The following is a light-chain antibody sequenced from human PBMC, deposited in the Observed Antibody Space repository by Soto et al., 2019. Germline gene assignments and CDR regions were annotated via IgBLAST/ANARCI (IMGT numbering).Light chain of an antibody. CDR3: QQYISSPYT. CDR1: QSVSSSY. V-gene: IGKV3-20*01. J-gene: IGKJ2*01. CDR2: ASS. Sequence: EIVLTQSPGTLSLSPGERATLSCRASQSVSSSYLAWYQQRPGQAPRLLIYASSSRASGIPDRFSGSGSGTDFTLTISRLEPEDFAMYYCQQYISSPYTFGQGTKLEIK.